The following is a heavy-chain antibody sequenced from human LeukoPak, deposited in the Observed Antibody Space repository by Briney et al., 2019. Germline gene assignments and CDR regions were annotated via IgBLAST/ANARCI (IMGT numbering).Heavy chain of an antibody. CDR3: ARSVVAGSGNFDY. CDR2: VNPNSGGT. J-gene: IGHJ4*02. D-gene: IGHD6-19*01. CDR1: VYTFTGYY. V-gene: IGHV1-2*02. Sequence: GSSVKVSCKASVYTFTGYYMHWVRQAPGQGLEWVGWVNPNSGGTKTAQTFQGRVTMTRDTSISTAYMELSRLRSDDTAVYFCARSVVAGSGNFDYWGQGTLVTVSS.